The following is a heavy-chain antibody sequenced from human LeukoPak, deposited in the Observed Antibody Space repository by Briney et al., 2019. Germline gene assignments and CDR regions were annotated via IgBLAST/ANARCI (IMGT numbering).Heavy chain of an antibody. CDR3: ARWGVWGSHRPIDH. D-gene: IGHD3-16*02. V-gene: IGHV3-74*01. J-gene: IGHJ4*02. CDR2: NNSDGSST. Sequence: GGSLRLPCAASGFTFSSYWMHWVRQAPGKGLVWVSRNNSDGSSTSYADSVKGRFTISRDNAKHTLHLQMNSLRVEDTAVYYCARWGVWGSHRPIDHWGQGTLVTVS. CDR1: GFTFSSYW.